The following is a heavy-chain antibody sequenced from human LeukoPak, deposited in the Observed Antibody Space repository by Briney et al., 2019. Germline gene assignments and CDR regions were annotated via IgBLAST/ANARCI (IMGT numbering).Heavy chain of an antibody. CDR1: GFTFSSYS. J-gene: IGHJ4*02. CDR3: ARGGLESSGFDY. CDR2: ISSSSSYI. V-gene: IGHV3-21*01. D-gene: IGHD6-19*01. Sequence: GGSLRLSCAASGFTFSSYSMNWVRQAPGKGLEWVSSISSSSSYIYYADSVKGRSTISRDNAKNSLYLQMNSLRAEDTAVYYCARGGLESSGFDYWGQGTLVTVSS.